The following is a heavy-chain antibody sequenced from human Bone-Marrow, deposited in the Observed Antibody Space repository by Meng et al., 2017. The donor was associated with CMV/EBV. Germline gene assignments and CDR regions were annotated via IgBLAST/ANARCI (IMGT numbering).Heavy chain of an antibody. V-gene: IGHV1-18*01. Sequence: ASVKVSCKASGYSFTDFGVSWVRQAPGQGLEWMGWISAYNGQKNYAQKFQGRVTMTTDTSTHTAYMDLRSPTSDDSAVYYFVRDLGSTPAIFFDYWGQGTLVTVSS. D-gene: IGHD4-23*01. CDR1: GYSFTDFG. CDR2: ISAYNGQK. J-gene: IGHJ4*02. CDR3: VRDLGSTPAIFFDY.